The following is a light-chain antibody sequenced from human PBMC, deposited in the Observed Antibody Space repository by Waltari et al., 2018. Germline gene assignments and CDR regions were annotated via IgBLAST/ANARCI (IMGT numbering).Light chain of an antibody. Sequence: QSALTQPASVSGSPGQSITISCTGTSSAVGGYNYVSWYQQHPGKAPKLMIYEVSKRPSGLSNRFSGSKSGNTASLTISGLQAEDETDYYCSSYTTSSTVVFGGGTKLTVL. J-gene: IGLJ3*02. CDR2: EVS. CDR3: SSYTTSSTVV. V-gene: IGLV2-14*01. CDR1: SSAVGGYNY.